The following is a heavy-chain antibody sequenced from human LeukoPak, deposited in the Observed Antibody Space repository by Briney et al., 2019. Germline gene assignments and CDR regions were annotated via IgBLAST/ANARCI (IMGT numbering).Heavy chain of an antibody. J-gene: IGHJ4*02. CDR2: IIPILGIA. CDR1: GGTFSSYA. Sequence: SVKVSCKASGGTFSSYAISWVRQAPGQGLEWMGRIIPILGIANYAQKFQGRVTITADKSTSTAYMELSSLRSEDTAVYYCARVYSGSYEHFDYWGQGTLVTVSS. D-gene: IGHD1-26*01. V-gene: IGHV1-69*04. CDR3: ARVYSGSYEHFDY.